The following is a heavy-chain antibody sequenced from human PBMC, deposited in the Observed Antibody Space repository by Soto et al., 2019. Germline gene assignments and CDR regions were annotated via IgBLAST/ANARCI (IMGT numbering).Heavy chain of an antibody. CDR1: GYTFTSYA. J-gene: IGHJ4*02. Sequence: ASVKVSCKASGYTFTSYAMHWVRQAPGQRLEWMGWISPDNGNTKYSQKLQGRVTMTTDTSTSTAYMELRSLRSDDTAVYYCARHRNFFDYWGQGTLVTVSS. V-gene: IGHV1-3*01. CDR2: ISPDNGNT. CDR3: ARHRNFFDY.